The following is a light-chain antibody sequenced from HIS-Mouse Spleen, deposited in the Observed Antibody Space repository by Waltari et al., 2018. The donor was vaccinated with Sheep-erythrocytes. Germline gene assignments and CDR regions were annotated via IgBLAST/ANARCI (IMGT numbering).Light chain of an antibody. CDR3: CSYAGSSTPWV. Sequence: QSALTQPASVSGSPGQSITISCTGTSSDVGSYNLVSWYKQHPGKASKLMIYEGSKRPSGVSNRFSGSKSGNTASLTISGLQAEDEADYYCCSYAGSSTPWVFGGGTKLTVL. CDR2: EGS. CDR1: SSDVGSYNL. V-gene: IGLV2-23*01. J-gene: IGLJ3*02.